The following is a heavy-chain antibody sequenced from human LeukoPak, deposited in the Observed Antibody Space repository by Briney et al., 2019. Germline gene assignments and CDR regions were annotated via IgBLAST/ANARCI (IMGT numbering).Heavy chain of an antibody. Sequence: GGSLRLSCAASGFTFSSYGMHWVRQAPGKGLEWVAFIRYDGSNKYYADSVKGRFTISRDNSKNTLYLQMNSLRADDTAVYYCARTWIGWFGEVAHQSFDYWGQGTLVTVSS. J-gene: IGHJ4*02. CDR2: IRYDGSNK. CDR3: ARTWIGWFGEVAHQSFDY. V-gene: IGHV3-30*02. D-gene: IGHD3-10*01. CDR1: GFTFSSYG.